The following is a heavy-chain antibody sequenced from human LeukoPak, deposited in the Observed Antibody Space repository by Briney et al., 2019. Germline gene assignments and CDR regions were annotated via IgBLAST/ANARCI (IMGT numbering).Heavy chain of an antibody. Sequence: PSQTLSLTCTVSGGSISSGIYYWSWIRQHPGKGLEWIGYIYYSGSTDSKPSLKSRVTMSVDTSVNQFFLKLDSVTAADTAVYYCARVVRTAKTFGIWGQGTMVTVSS. CDR1: GGSISSGIYY. V-gene: IGHV4-31*03. CDR3: ARVVRTAKTFGI. D-gene: IGHD4/OR15-4a*01. CDR2: IYYSGST. J-gene: IGHJ3*02.